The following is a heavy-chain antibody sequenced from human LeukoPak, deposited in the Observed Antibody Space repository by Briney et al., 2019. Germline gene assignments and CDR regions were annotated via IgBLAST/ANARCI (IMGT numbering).Heavy chain of an antibody. Sequence: GRSLRLSCAASGFTFSSYAMHWVRQAPGKGLEWVAVISYDGSNKYYADSVKGRFTISRDNSKNTLYLQMNSLRAEDTAVYYCARWGGYSSSSGPNDWFDPWGQGTLVTVSS. D-gene: IGHD6-6*01. J-gene: IGHJ5*02. CDR1: GFTFSSYA. CDR3: ARWGGYSSSSGPNDWFDP. V-gene: IGHV3-30-3*01. CDR2: ISYDGSNK.